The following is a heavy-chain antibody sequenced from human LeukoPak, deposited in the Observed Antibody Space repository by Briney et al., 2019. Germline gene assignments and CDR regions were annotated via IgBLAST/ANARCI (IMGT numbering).Heavy chain of an antibody. CDR1: GYTFTNYD. J-gene: IGHJ3*02. CDR3: ATARITTPRDAFDI. CDR2: INPKSGYT. D-gene: IGHD4-11*01. V-gene: IGHV1-8*02. Sequence: GASVKVSCTASGYTFTNYDINWVRQATGQGLEWMGWINPKSGYTGYAQKFQGRVTMTEDTSTDTAYMELSSLRSEDTAVYYCATARITTPRDAFDIWGQGTMVTVSS.